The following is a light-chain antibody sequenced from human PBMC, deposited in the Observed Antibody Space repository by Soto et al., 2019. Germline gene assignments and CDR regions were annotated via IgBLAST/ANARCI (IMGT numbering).Light chain of an antibody. Sequence: EIVLTQSPGTLSLSPGERATLSCRASQSVSSSYLAWYQQKPGQAPRLLIYGASSRATGIPDRFSGSGSGTEFTLTISRLEPEDFAVYYCQQYGSSPLYTFGQGTTLEIK. CDR1: QSVSSSY. J-gene: IGKJ2*01. CDR2: GAS. CDR3: QQYGSSPLYT. V-gene: IGKV3-20*01.